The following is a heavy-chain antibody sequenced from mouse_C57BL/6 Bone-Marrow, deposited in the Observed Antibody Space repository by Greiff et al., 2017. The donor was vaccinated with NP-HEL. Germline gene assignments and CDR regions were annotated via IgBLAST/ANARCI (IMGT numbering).Heavy chain of an antibody. Sequence: EVKLVESGGGLAKPGGSLKLSCAASGFTFSSYTMSWVRQTPEKRLEWVATISGGGGNTYYPESVKGRFTLSRDNATNTVYLELHRLRSEDTALFYCSRRDDYEGWFAYWGQGTLVTVSA. CDR3: SRRDDYEGWFAY. V-gene: IGHV5-9*01. CDR2: ISGGGGNT. J-gene: IGHJ3*01. D-gene: IGHD2-4*01. CDR1: GFTFSSYT.